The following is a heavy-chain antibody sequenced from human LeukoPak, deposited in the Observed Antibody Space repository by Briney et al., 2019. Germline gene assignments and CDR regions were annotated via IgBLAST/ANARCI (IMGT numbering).Heavy chain of an antibody. CDR3: ARGPLRITMIVVVTQVAFDI. CDR1: GGSISSGDYY. D-gene: IGHD3-22*01. J-gene: IGHJ3*02. V-gene: IGHV4-30-4*01. Sequence: SETLSLTCTVSGGSISSGDYYWSWIRQPPGKGLEWIGYIYYSGSTYYNPSLKSRVTISVDTSKNQFSLKLSSVTAADTAVYYCARGPLRITMIVVVTQVAFDIWGQGTMVTVSS. CDR2: IYYSGST.